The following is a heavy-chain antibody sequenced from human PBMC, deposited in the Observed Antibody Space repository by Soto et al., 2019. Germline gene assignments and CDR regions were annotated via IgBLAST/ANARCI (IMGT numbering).Heavy chain of an antibody. V-gene: IGHV3-33*01. J-gene: IGHJ4*02. CDR3: GRYDGSCYLIY. CDR1: GFTFSNYG. CDR2: IWHDGSKR. Sequence: PGGSLRLSCAASGFTFSNYGMHWVRQAPGKGLEWVAVIWHDGSKRYYVDSVKGRFTISRDNSKSTLFLHMNSLRAEDPAVYYCGRYDGSCYLIYWGQGILVTVSS. D-gene: IGHD3-22*01.